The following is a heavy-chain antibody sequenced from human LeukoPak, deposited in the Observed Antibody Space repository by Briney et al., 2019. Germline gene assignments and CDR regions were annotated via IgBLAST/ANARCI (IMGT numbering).Heavy chain of an antibody. CDR3: ARRDRSLSISAYYMDV. D-gene: IGHD6-13*01. V-gene: IGHV4-4*02. CDR2: IYHAGIT. J-gene: IGHJ6*03. CDR1: GDSISSSYW. Sequence: YPSGTLSLTCYVSGDSISSSYWWTWVRQPPGKGLQWIGEIYHAGITNYKSTLKSRVTVSVDKSNNQFSLKLTSVTAADTAIYYCARRDRSLSISAYYMDVWGKGTTVIVSS.